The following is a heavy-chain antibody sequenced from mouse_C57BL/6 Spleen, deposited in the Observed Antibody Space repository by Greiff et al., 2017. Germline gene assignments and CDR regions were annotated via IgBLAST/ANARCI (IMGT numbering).Heavy chain of an antibody. D-gene: IGHD2-4*01. V-gene: IGHV1-61*01. CDR1: GYTFTSYW. CDR2: IYPSDSET. J-gene: IGHJ4*01. CDR3: ARRGDYSTMDY. Sequence: QVQLQQPGAELVRPGSSVKLSCKASGYTFTSYWMDWVKQRPGQGLEWIGNIYPSDSETHYNQKFKDKATLTVDKSSSTAYMQLSSLTSEDSAVYYCARRGDYSTMDYWGQGTSGTVSS.